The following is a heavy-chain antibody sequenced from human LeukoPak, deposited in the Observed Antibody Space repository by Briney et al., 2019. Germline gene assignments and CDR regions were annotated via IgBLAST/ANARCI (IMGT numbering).Heavy chain of an antibody. Sequence: ASVKVSCKASGGTFSSYAISWVRQAPGQGLEWMGGIIPIFGTANYAQKFQGRVTITADESTSTAYMELRSLRSDDTAVYYCARDGVTIGAFDIWGQGTMVTVSS. CDR3: ARDGVTIGAFDI. CDR2: IIPIFGTA. J-gene: IGHJ3*02. D-gene: IGHD3-10*01. V-gene: IGHV1-69*13. CDR1: GGTFSSYA.